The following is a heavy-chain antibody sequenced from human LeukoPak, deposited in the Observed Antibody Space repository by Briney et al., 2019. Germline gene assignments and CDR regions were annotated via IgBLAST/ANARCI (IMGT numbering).Heavy chain of an antibody. CDR1: GNYW. V-gene: IGHV3-74*01. CDR3: VSFYETN. CDR2: INSDGSWT. D-gene: IGHD2-2*01. Sequence: GGSLRLSCAASGNYWMHWVRQAPGKGLVWVSHINSDGSWTSYADSVKGRFTISKDNAKNTVYLQMNNLRTEDTAVYYCVSFYETNWGRGTLVTVSS. J-gene: IGHJ4*02.